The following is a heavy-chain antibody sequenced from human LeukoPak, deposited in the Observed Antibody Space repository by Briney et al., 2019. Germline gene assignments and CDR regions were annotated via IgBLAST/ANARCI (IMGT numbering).Heavy chain of an antibody. CDR1: GGTFSSYS. Sequence: ASVKVSCKAYGGTFSSYSINWVRQAPGQGLEWMGWINPNTGGTNYAQKFQGRVTMTRDTSITTAYMELSGLTSDDTAVYYCASYPRYSSWPPFDYLGQGTLVTVSS. V-gene: IGHV1-2*02. J-gene: IGHJ4*02. D-gene: IGHD6-6*01. CDR3: ASYPRYSSWPPFDY. CDR2: INPNTGGT.